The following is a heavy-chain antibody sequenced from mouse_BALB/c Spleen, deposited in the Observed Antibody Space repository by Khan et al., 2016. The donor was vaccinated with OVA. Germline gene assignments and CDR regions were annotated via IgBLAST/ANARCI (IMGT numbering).Heavy chain of an antibody. CDR1: GFTFSSYS. V-gene: IGHV5-6*02. D-gene: IGHD4-1*01. CDR3: ADHLTGSFAY. CDR2: ISSGGDYT. J-gene: IGHJ3*01. Sequence: DVKLVESGGDLVKPGGSLKLSCAASGFTFSSYSMSWVRQTPDKRLEWVASISSGGDYTYYPDSVRGRFTIPRDNAKNTLDLQMSDLKSEDTAMYYCADHLTGSFAYWGQGTLVTVSA.